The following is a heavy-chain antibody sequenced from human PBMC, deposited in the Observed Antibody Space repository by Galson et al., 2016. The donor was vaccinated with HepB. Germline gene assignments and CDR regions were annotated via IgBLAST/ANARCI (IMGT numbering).Heavy chain of an antibody. V-gene: IGHV3-7*03. Sequence: SLRLSCAVSGFTFSNYWTSWVRQAPGKGLEWVANIKQDGSEQYYVDSLKGRFTISRDNAKNSLYLQINSLTVEDTAMYYCARDGPRRRGLDYWGQGTLVTVSS. CDR2: IKQDGSEQ. CDR3: ARDGPRRRGLDY. J-gene: IGHJ4*02. CDR1: GFTFSNYW.